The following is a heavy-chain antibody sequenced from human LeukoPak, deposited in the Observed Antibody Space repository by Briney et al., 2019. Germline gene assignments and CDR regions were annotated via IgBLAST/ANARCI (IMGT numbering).Heavy chain of an antibody. CDR1: GGPISCYY. V-gene: IGHV4-4*07. J-gene: IGHJ3*02. Sequence: SETLSLTCTVSGGPISCYYWSWIRQPAGKGLEWIGHIYTSGSTNYNPSLKSRVTMSVDTSKKQFSLKLNSVTAADTAVYYSARGEVVPAVYAFDIWGQGTMVTVSS. CDR3: ARGEVVPAVYAFDI. D-gene: IGHD2-2*01. CDR2: IYTSGST.